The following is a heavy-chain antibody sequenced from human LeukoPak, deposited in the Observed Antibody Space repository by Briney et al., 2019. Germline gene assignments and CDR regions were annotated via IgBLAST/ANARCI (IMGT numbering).Heavy chain of an antibody. V-gene: IGHV4-30-2*01. D-gene: IGHD5-24*01. CDR2: IYHSGST. J-gene: IGHJ4*02. CDR1: GGSLSSGGYS. CDR3: ARTVGGYNYVDY. Sequence: SETLSLTCAVSGGSLSSGGYSWSWIRQPPGKGLEWIGYIYHSGSTYYNPSLKSRVTISVDRSKNQFSLKLSSVTAADTAVYYCARTVGGYNYVDYWGQGTLVTVSS.